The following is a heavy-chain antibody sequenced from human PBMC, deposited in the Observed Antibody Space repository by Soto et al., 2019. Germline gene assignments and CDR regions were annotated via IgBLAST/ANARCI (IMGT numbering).Heavy chain of an antibody. J-gene: IGHJ4*02. V-gene: IGHV4-39*01. Sequence: QLQLQESGPGLVKPSETLSLTCTVSGGSISSSSYYWGWIRQPPGKGLEWIGSMYYSGSTYYNPSLKSRVTISVDRSKNQFSLKLSSVTAADTAVYYCARHPGWGLNYFDYWGQGTLVTVSS. D-gene: IGHD2-21*02. CDR2: MYYSGST. CDR1: GGSISSSSYY. CDR3: ARHPGWGLNYFDY.